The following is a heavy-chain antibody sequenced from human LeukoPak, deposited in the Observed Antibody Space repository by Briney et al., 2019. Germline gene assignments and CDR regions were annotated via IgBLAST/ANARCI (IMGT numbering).Heavy chain of an antibody. CDR2: INHSGTT. D-gene: IGHD3-22*01. Sequence: SETLSLTCAVYGGSFSGYYWSWIRQPPGKGLEWIGEINHSGTTNYNPSLKSRVTISVDTSKNHFSLKLSSVTAADTAVYYCARCRVVIPKLSFYCYFDLWGRGTLVTVSS. CDR3: ARCRVVIPKLSFYCYFDL. V-gene: IGHV4-34*01. J-gene: IGHJ2*01. CDR1: GGSFSGYY.